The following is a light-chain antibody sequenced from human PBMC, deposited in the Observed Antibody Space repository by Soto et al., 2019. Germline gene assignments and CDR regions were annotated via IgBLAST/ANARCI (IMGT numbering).Light chain of an antibody. CDR2: EVS. Sequence: QSALTQPPSASGSPGQSVTISCTGTRSDVGGYNYVSWYQQHPGKAPKLMIYEVSKRPSGVPDRCSGSKSGNTASLTVSGLQAEDEADYYCSSYAGSNNVFGGGTQLTVL. CDR3: SSYAGSNNV. J-gene: IGLJ2*01. CDR1: RSDVGGYNY. V-gene: IGLV2-8*01.